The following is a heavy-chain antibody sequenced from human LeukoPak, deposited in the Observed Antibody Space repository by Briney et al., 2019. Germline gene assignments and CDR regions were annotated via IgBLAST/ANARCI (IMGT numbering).Heavy chain of an antibody. CDR2: IKSKTNGGTT. V-gene: IGHV3-15*01. CDR1: GFSFTNAW. J-gene: IGHJ4*02. D-gene: IGHD2-15*01. CDR3: TTVVVTATYDS. Sequence: GGSLRLSCATSGFSFTNAWMSWVRQAPGKGLEWVGRIKSKTNGGTTDYAAPAKGRFSISRDDSKNTLYLQMNSLKTEDTAVYYCTTVVVTATYDSWGQGTLVTVSS.